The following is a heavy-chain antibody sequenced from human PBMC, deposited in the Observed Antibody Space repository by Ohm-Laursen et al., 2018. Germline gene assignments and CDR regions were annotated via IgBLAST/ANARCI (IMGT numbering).Heavy chain of an antibody. CDR3: ARGMGNFYYFDD. CDR1: NFPFRGYG. J-gene: IGHJ4*02. V-gene: IGHV3-33*01. Sequence: SLRLSCTASNFPFRGYGMHWVRQAPGKGLEWVALIWYDGSRQYYADSVKGRFTISRDNTRNTLSLQMNSLRVEDTGVYYCARGMGNFYYFDDWGQGTQVFVSS. D-gene: IGHD7-27*01. CDR2: IWYDGSRQ.